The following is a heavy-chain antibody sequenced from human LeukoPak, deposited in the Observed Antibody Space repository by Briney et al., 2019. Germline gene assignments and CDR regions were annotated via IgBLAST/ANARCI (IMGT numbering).Heavy chain of an antibody. V-gene: IGHV4-34*01. Sequence: SETLSLTCAVYGGSFSGYYWSWIRQPPGKGLEWIGEINHSGSTNYNPSLKSRVTISVDTSKNQFSLKLSSVTAADTAIYYCARNGDRCLDYWGRGTLVTVSS. CDR3: ARNGDRCLDY. J-gene: IGHJ4*02. CDR2: INHSGST. D-gene: IGHD7-27*01. CDR1: GGSFSGYY.